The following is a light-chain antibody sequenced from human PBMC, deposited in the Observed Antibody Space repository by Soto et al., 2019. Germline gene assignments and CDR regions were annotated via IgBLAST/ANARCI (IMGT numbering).Light chain of an antibody. CDR1: SSDVGGYKY. V-gene: IGLV2-14*01. Sequence: QSALTQPASVSGSPGQSITISCTGTSSDVGGYKYVSWYQQHPDKAPKLIIFEVSNRPSGISSRFSGSKSGNTASLTISGXQAXXEADYYCASYTSSSTSVIFGRGTKLTVL. J-gene: IGLJ2*01. CDR3: ASYTSSSTSVI. CDR2: EVS.